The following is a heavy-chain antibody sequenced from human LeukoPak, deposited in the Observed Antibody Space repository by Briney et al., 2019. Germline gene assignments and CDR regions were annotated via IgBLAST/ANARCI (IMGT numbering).Heavy chain of an antibody. J-gene: IGHJ6*02. Sequence: ASVKVSCKASGYTFTSYYMHWVRQAPGQGLEWMGIINPSGGSTSYAQKFQGRVTMTRDTSTSTVYMALSSLRSEDTAVYYCASSFAEDWYGDVWGQGTTVTVSS. CDR1: GYTFTSYY. CDR3: ASSFAEDWYGDV. D-gene: IGHD2-21*01. CDR2: INPSGGST. V-gene: IGHV1-46*01.